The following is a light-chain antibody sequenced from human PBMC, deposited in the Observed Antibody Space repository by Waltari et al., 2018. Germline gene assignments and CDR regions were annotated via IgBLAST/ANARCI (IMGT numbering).Light chain of an antibody. CDR2: GAS. CDR1: QYISRS. V-gene: IGKV3-20*01. J-gene: IGKJ1*01. Sequence: IVLTQSPGTLSLSPGERATLSCRASQYISRSLAWYQQKPGQAPKLLIYGASTRATGIPDRFTGSGSGTDFILTISSLEPEDFAVYFCQHYVRLPATFGQGTKVEIK. CDR3: QHYVRLPAT.